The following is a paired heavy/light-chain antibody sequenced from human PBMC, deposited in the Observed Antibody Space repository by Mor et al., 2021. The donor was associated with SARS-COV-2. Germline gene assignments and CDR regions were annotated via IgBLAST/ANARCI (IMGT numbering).Heavy chain of an antibody. CDR2: ISKNGENT. CDR3: AKARGIWTGYPRPSWTGHYSYGMDV. D-gene: IGHD3-9*01. Sequence: EGRLVESGGGFVQPGGSLRLSCAASGFIFNNFDMSWVRQVPGKGLEWVSSISKNGENTYDADSVKGRFTISRDNSKYTLYLDMSSLTAGDTAVYYCAKARGIWTGYPRPSWTGHYSYGMDVWGQGTTVTVS. J-gene: IGHJ6*02. V-gene: IGHV3-23*04. CDR1: GFIFNNFD.
Light chain of an antibody. Sequence: SALTQPASVSGSPGQSITISCAGTSSDIGGYNYVSWYQHNPDKAPKLIIYDVLSRPSGISDRFSGSKSGNTASLTISGLQAEDEADYYCASFRNSDVLVFGGGTKLTVL. CDR3: ASFRNSDVLV. CDR1: SSDIGGYNY. V-gene: IGLV2-14*03. CDR2: DVL. J-gene: IGLJ2*01.